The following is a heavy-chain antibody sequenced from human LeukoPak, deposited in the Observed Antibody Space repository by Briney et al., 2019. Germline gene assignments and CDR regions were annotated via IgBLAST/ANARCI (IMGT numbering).Heavy chain of an antibody. D-gene: IGHD3-22*01. J-gene: IGHJ4*02. CDR3: AKDYYYDSSGYPHFDH. CDR2: ISGSGGTT. V-gene: IGHV3-23*01. Sequence: GGSLRLSCAASGFTFSSYAMSWARQAPGKGLEWVSAISGSGGTTYYAGSVKGRFPVSRDNSKSTLFLQMNSLRAEDTAVYYCAKDYYYDSSGYPHFDHWGQGTLVTVSS. CDR1: GFTFSSYA.